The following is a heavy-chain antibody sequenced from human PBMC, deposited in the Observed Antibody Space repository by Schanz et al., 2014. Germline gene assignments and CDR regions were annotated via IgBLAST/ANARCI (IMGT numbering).Heavy chain of an antibody. D-gene: IGHD3-10*01. CDR2: INSVGSNT. CDR1: GFTFSSHW. CDR3: AKGSRSGSKVMDV. J-gene: IGHJ6*03. V-gene: IGHV3-74*02. Sequence: EVQLVESGGGLVKPGGSLRLSCAASGFTFSSHWMHWVRQDPGKGLVWVARINSVGSNTDYADSVTGRFTISRDNAKNTLYLQMNTLRAEDTAVYYCAKGSRSGSKVMDVWGKGTTVTVSS.